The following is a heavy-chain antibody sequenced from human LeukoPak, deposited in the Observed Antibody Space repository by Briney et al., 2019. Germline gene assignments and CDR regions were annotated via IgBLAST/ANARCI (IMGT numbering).Heavy chain of an antibody. CDR3: ARRGYDDSSGSTVN. CDR1: GYTFIGYY. J-gene: IGHJ4*02. D-gene: IGHD3-22*01. Sequence: ASVKVSCKASGYTFIGYYMHWVRQAPGQGLEWMGWINPNSGGTNYAQKFQGRVTMTRDTSISAAYMELSRLRSDDTAVYYCARRGYDDSSGSTVNWGQGTLVTVSS. CDR2: INPNSGGT. V-gene: IGHV1-2*02.